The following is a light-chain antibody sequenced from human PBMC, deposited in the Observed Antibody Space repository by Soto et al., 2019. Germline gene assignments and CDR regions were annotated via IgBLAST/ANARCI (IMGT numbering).Light chain of an antibody. CDR2: DAS. CDR1: QSISSW. CDR3: QQYNSYST. J-gene: IGKJ1*01. V-gene: IGKV1-5*01. Sequence: DIQMTQSPSTLSASVGDRVTITCRASQSISSWLAWYQQKSGKAPKLLIYDASSLESGVPSRFSGSGSGTEFTLTISSLQPDDFATYYCQQYNSYSTFGQGTKVDIK.